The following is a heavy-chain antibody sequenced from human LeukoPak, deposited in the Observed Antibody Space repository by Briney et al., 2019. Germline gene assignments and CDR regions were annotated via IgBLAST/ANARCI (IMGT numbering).Heavy chain of an antibody. CDR1: GFTFSSYE. V-gene: IGHV3-48*03. D-gene: IGHD3-22*01. CDR3: AREAYDSSGYYSAADY. Sequence: PGGSLRLSCAASGFTFSSYEMNWVRQAPGKGLKWVSYISSSGSTIYYADSVKGRFTISRDNAKNSLYLQMNSLRAEDTAVYYCAREAYDSSGYYSAADYWGQGTLVTVSS. J-gene: IGHJ4*02. CDR2: ISSSGSTI.